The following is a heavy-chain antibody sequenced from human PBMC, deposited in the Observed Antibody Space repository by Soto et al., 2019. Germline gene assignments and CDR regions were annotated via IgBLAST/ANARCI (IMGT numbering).Heavy chain of an antibody. V-gene: IGHV1-69*13. J-gene: IGHJ4*02. CDR2: IIPIFGTA. CDR3: ARDAVAGPPHVGYFDY. D-gene: IGHD6-19*01. CDR1: GGTFSSYA. Sequence: SVKVSCKASGGTFSSYAISWVRQAPGQGLEWMGGIIPIFGTANYAQKFQGRVTITADESTSTAYMELSSLRSEDTAVYYCARDAVAGPPHVGYFDYWGQGTLVTVSS.